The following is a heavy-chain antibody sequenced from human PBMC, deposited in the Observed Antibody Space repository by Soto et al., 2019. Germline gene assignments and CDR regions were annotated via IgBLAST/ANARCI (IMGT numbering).Heavy chain of an antibody. D-gene: IGHD3-16*01. J-gene: IGHJ4*02. CDR2: ISSSSSYI. CDR1: GFTFSSYS. CDR3: ARVAKGPAAPLG. V-gene: IGHV3-21*04. Sequence: GGSLRLSCAASGFTFSSYSMNWVRQAPGKGLEWVSSISSSSSYIYHADSVKGRFTISRDNAKNSLYLQMNGLRAEDTAVYYCARVAKGPAAPLGWGQGTLVTVSS.